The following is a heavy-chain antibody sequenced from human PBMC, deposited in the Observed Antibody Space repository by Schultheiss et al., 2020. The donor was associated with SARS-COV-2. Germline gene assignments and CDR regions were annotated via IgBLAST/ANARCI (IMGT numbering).Heavy chain of an antibody. CDR3: AASWEDAFDI. V-gene: IGHV4-39*07. CDR2: IYYSGST. Sequence: SETLSLTCTVSGGSISSSSYYWGWIRQPPGKGLEWIGSIYYSGSTYYNPSLKSRVTISVDTSKNQFSLKLSSVTAADTAVYYCAASWEDAFDIWGQGTTVTVSS. D-gene: IGHD1-26*01. J-gene: IGHJ3*02. CDR1: GGSISSSSYY.